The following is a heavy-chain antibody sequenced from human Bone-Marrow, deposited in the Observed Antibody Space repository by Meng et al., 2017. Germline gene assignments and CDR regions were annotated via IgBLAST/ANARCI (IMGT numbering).Heavy chain of an antibody. V-gene: IGHV6-1*01. CDR3: ARVGAQLFDY. Sequence: QVQRTQSGPGLGKPSQPLSLTCARSGDSVSSNSSAWNWIRPSPSRGLEWLGRTYYRSKWYNDYAVSVKSRITINPDTSKNQFSLQLNSVTPEDTAVYYCARVGAQLFDYWGQGTLVTVSS. CDR2: TYYRSKWYN. J-gene: IGHJ4*02. D-gene: IGHD1-26*01. CDR1: GDSVSSNSSA.